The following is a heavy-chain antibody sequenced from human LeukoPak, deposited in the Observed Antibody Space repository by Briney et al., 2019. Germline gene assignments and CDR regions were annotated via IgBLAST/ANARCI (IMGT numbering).Heavy chain of an antibody. CDR2: IYHSGST. Sequence: GSLRLSCTASGFTFGDYAMTWVRQAPGKGLEWIGSIYHSGSTYYNPSLKSRVTISVDTSKNQFSLKLSSVTAADTAVYYCARRTGYSSSWFKFDPWGQGTLVTVSS. CDR3: ARRTGYSSSWFKFDP. V-gene: IGHV4-38-2*02. J-gene: IGHJ5*02. CDR1: GFTFGDYA. D-gene: IGHD6-13*01.